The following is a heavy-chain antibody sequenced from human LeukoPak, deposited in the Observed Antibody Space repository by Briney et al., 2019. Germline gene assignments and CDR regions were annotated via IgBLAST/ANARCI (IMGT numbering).Heavy chain of an antibody. CDR2: ISGSGGST. V-gene: IGHV3-23*01. CDR3: ARQLGYCSDGDCYFDF. Sequence: GGSLRLSCAASGFTFSNYAMSWVRQAPGRGLEWVSAISGSGGSTYSADSVKGRFTISRDNSKNTLHLQMNSLRAEGTAVYHCARQLGYCSDGDCYFDFWGQGTLVTVSP. J-gene: IGHJ4*02. D-gene: IGHD2-15*01. CDR1: GFTFSNYA.